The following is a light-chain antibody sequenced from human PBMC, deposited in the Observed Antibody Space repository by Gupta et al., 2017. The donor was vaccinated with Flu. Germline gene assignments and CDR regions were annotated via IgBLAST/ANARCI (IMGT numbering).Light chain of an antibody. Sequence: VLTQSPGTLSLSPGEGATLSCRASQSVRSAYLTWYQQRPGQAPRVLIYAASTRATGIPDRFSGSGSGTDFTLTISRLEPEDFAVYYCQQNYYSQCTIGQGTKVDIK. CDR1: QSVRSAY. V-gene: IGKV3-20*01. CDR3: QQNYYSQCT. J-gene: IGKJ2*02. CDR2: AAS.